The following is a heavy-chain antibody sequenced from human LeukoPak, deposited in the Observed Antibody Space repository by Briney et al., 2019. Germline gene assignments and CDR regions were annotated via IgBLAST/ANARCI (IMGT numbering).Heavy chain of an antibody. CDR1: GFTFSSYA. V-gene: IGHV3-30-3*01. Sequence: GGSLRLSCAASGFTFSSYAMGWVRQAPGKGLEWVAVISYDGSNKYYADSVKGRFTISRDNSKNTLYLQMNSLRAEDTAVYYCAREGATVTTSVRRFDYWGQGTLVTVSS. J-gene: IGHJ4*02. D-gene: IGHD4-17*01. CDR2: ISYDGSNK. CDR3: AREGATVTTSVRRFDY.